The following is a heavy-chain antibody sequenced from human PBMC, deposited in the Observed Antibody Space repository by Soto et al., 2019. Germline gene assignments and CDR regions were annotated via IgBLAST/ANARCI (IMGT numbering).Heavy chain of an antibody. CDR2: VPQDGVDG. CDR1: GFTFSMYS. V-gene: IGHV3-7*03. J-gene: IGHJ6*02. Sequence: GGSLRLSCEVSGFTFSMYSMSWVRQTPGKGLEWVAKVPQDGVDGHYADSVKGRFTISRDNGKNSLYLQMNNLRAEDTAVYYCARDHLILPAHDFFYGSDVWGRGATVTVS. CDR3: ARDHLILPAHDFFYGSDV. D-gene: IGHD2-21*02.